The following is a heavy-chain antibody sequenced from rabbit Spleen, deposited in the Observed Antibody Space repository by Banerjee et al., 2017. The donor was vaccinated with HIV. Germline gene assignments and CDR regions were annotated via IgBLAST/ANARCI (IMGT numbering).Heavy chain of an antibody. CDR1: GFDFSRYY. Sequence: QLVESGGGLVQPGGSLKLSCKASGFDFSRYYMSWVRQAPGKGLEWIGDIDPIFGIAVYASWVNGQFTISHHNAQNTLYLQLNSLTAADTATYFCVREVAGKFGLWGPGTLVTVS. CDR3: VREVAGKFGL. J-gene: IGHJ4*01. CDR2: IDPIFGIA. D-gene: IGHD4-1*01. V-gene: IGHV1S7*01.